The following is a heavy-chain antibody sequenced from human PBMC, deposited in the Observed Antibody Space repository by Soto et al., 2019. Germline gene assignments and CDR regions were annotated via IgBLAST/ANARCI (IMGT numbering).Heavy chain of an antibody. CDR3: ARDGRWLGPYYYYGMDV. J-gene: IGHJ6*02. Sequence: PSQTLSLTCAISVDIVSSNSAAWNCIRQSPSRGLEWLGRTYYRSKWYNDYAVSVKSRITINPDTSKNQFSLQLNSVTPEDTAVYYCARDGRWLGPYYYYGMDVWGQGTTVTVSS. CDR2: TYYRSKWYN. CDR1: VDIVSSNSAA. D-gene: IGHD3-10*01. V-gene: IGHV6-1*01.